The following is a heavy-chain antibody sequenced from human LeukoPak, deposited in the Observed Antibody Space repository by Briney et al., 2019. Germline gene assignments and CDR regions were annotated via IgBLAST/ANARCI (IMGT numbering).Heavy chain of an antibody. V-gene: IGHV4-59*01. Sequence: SETLSLTCTVSGGSISSYYWSWIRQPPGKGLEWIGNIYDRGSTKYNPSLKSRVTISVDTSKNQFSLRLSSVTAADAAVYYCARGRTFDNWGQGTLVTVSS. J-gene: IGHJ4*02. CDR3: ARGRTFDN. CDR2: IYDRGST. CDR1: GGSISSYY.